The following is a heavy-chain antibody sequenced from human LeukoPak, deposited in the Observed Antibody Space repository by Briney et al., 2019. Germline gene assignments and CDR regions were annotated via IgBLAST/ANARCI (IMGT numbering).Heavy chain of an antibody. D-gene: IGHD2-21*02. CDR2: ISSSSTYI. V-gene: IGHV3-21*01. Sequence: GGSLRLSCAASGFTFSTYSMNWVRQAPGKGLEWVSSISSSSTYIYYADSVKGRFTISRDNAKNSLYLQMNSLRAEDTAVYYCARDLKGTVVVTAIVDYWGQGTLVTVSS. J-gene: IGHJ4*02. CDR1: GFTFSTYS. CDR3: ARDLKGTVVVTAIVDY.